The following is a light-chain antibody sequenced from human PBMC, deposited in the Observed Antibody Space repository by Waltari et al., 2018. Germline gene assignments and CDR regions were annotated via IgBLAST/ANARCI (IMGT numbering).Light chain of an antibody. CDR2: GAS. Sequence: SCRASESVSRALAWYQQKPGQAPRLLFYGASTRATGIPDRFSGSGSGTDFSLTISRLEPDDFAVYYCQHYLRLPVTFGQGTTVEI. J-gene: IGKJ1*01. V-gene: IGKV3-20*01. CDR3: QHYLRLPVT. CDR1: ESVSRA.